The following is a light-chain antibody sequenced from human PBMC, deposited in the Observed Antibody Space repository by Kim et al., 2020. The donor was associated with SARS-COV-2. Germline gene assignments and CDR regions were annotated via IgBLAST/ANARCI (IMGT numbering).Light chain of an antibody. CDR3: QQYNNWPK. CDR1: QSVSSN. V-gene: IGKV3D-15*01. J-gene: IGKJ5*01. Sequence: EIVMTQSPATLSVSPGERATLSCRASQSVSSNLAWYQQKPGQAPRLLIYGASTRATGIQARFSGSGSGTEFTLTISSLQSEDFAVYYGQQYNNWPKIGKGTRREIK. CDR2: GAS.